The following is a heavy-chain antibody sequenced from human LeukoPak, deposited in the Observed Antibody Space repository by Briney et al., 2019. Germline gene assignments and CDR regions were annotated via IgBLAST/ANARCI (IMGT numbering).Heavy chain of an antibody. CDR2: IYYSGST. CDR3: ARTYYYDSSGPCLDY. V-gene: IGHV4-61*01. J-gene: IGHJ4*02. Sequence: SETLSLTCAVSGYSITSGYYWGWIRQPPGKGLEWIGYIYYSGSTNYNPSLKSRVTISVDTSKNQFSLRLSSVTAADTAVYYCARTYYYDSSGPCLDYWGQGTLVTVSS. CDR1: GYSITSGYY. D-gene: IGHD3-22*01.